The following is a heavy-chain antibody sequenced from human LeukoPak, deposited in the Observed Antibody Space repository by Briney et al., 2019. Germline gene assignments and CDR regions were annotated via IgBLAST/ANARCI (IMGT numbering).Heavy chain of an antibody. J-gene: IGHJ4*02. Sequence: EGSLRLSCAASGFTFSTYGMHWVRQAPGKGLEWVAAISYDGTNKHYADSVKGRFTISRDNSKNMLYLQMNSLRAEDTALYYCAETGPTGFWGQGTLVTVSS. CDR3: AETGPTGF. V-gene: IGHV3-30*03. CDR1: GFTFSTYG. CDR2: ISYDGTNK. D-gene: IGHD3-9*01.